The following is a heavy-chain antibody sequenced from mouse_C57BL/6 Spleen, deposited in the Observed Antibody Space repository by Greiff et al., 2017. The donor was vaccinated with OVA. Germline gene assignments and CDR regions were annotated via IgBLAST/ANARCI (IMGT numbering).Heavy chain of an antibody. CDR1: GFTFSSYA. CDR3: AGDYDGTGYFDY. Sequence: EVKLVESGGGLVKPGGSLKLSCAASGFTFSSYAMSWVRQTPEKRLEWVATISDGGSYTYYPDNVKGRFTITRDNAKNNLYLQMSHLKSEDTAVDYCAGDYDGTGYFDYWGQGTTLTVSS. V-gene: IGHV5-4*03. J-gene: IGHJ2*01. CDR2: ISDGGSYT. D-gene: IGHD2-4*01.